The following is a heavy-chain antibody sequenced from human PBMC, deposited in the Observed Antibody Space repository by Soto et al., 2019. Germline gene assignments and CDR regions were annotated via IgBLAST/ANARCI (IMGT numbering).Heavy chain of an antibody. CDR3: TSLPGIAAGDTGWFVP. CDR2: INHSGTS. V-gene: IGHV4-34*01. J-gene: IGHJ5*02. D-gene: IGHD6-13*01. CDR1: GGSFSTYF. Sequence: SDTLSLTCAVYGGSFSTYFWSWILQPLGTGLERIGEINHSGTSNYNPSLKSRITISVDTSKNQFSLKLSSVTAAATAIYYWTSLPGIAAGDTGWFVPWGKGTRVT.